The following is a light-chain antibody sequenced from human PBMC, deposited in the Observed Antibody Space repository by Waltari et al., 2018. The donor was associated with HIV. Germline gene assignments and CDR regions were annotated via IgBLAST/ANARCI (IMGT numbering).Light chain of an antibody. Sequence: EIVMTQSPATLSVSPGERATLSCRASQSVSSTLAWYQQIPGQAPRLLIYDASTRATGSPARFSGSGSGTEFTLTISSLQSEDFAMYYCQHYNDWPITFGQGTRLEIK. CDR3: QHYNDWPIT. V-gene: IGKV3-15*01. J-gene: IGKJ5*01. CDR1: QSVSST. CDR2: DAS.